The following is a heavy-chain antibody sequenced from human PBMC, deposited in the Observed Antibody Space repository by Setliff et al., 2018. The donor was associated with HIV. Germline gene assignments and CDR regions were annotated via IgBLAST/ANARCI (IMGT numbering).Heavy chain of an antibody. V-gene: IGHV4-39*07. J-gene: IGHJ5*02. CDR3: ARDWRAYGLMGS. CDR2: INHSGST. CDR1: GGSISSSSYY. Sequence: SETLSLTCSVSGGSISSSSYYWGWIRQPPGKGLEWIGEINHSGSTNYNPSLKSRVTISVDTSKNQFSLKLSSVTAADTAVYYCARDWRAYGLMGSWGQGMLVTVSS. D-gene: IGHD4-17*01.